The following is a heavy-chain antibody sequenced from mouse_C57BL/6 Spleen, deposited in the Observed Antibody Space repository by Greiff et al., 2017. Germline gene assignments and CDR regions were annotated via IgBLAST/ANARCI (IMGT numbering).Heavy chain of an antibody. J-gene: IGHJ4*01. CDR2: IYPGSGNT. CDR3: ARNGDPDAMDD. V-gene: IGHV1-66*01. CDR1: GYSFTSYY. Sequence: VQLQQSGPELVKPGASVKISCKASGYSFTSYYIHWVKQRPGQGLEWIGWIYPGSGNTKYNEKFKGKATLTADTSSSTAYMQLSSLTSEDSAVYYCARNGDPDAMDDWGQGTSVTVSS. D-gene: IGHD4-1*01.